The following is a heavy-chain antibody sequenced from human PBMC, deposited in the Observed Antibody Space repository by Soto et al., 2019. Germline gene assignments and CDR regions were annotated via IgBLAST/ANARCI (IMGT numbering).Heavy chain of an antibody. CDR2: IYYSGST. J-gene: IGHJ4*02. V-gene: IGHV4-59*08. CDR1: GGTISSWY. CDR3: ARRYGSAIDY. D-gene: IGHD1-26*01. Sequence: QVQLQESGPGLVKPSETLSLTCTVSGGTISSWYWSWIRQPPGKGLEWIGYIYYSGSTNCNPSLTTRATISVDTSRSQFSLKLSSVTAADTAVYYCARRYGSAIDYWGQGTLVTVSS.